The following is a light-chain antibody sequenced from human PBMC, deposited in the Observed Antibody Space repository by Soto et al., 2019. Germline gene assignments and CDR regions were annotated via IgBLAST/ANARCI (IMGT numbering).Light chain of an antibody. CDR2: DAS. CDR1: QSMNSW. CDR3: LRYNAFSQT. V-gene: IGKV1-5*01. J-gene: IGKJ1*01. Sequence: DIQLTQSPSTLSASVGDRVTITCRASQSMNSWLAWYQQKPGEAPKVLIYDASSLEGGVPSRFSGSGSGTEFTLTIGSLQPEDFATYYCLRYNAFSQTFGQGTKVEI.